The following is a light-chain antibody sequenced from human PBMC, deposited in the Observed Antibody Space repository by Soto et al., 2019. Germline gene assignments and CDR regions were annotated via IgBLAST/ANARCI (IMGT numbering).Light chain of an antibody. V-gene: IGLV1-51*01. Sequence: QSVLTQPPSVSAAPGQKVTISCSGSSSNIGNNYVSWYQQLPGTAPKLLIYDNNKRPSGIPDRFSGSKSGTSATLGITGLQTGDEADYYCGTWXXXXXXXVFGGXT. CDR2: DNN. J-gene: IGLJ2*01. CDR3: GTWXXXXXXXV. CDR1: SSNIGNNY.